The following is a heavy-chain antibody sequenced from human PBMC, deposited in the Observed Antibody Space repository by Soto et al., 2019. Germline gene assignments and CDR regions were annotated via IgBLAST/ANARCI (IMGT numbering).Heavy chain of an antibody. V-gene: IGHV3-23*01. CDR3: VKDSAPGPGSLLDAFDI. J-gene: IGHJ3*02. D-gene: IGHD3-10*01. Sequence: EVQLLESGGGLVQPGGSLRLSCAASGFTFNNYALSWVRQAPGKGLEWVSGISGTGGSTFYADSVKGRFTISRDNSKSTLYLQINGLRAEDTAVYYCVKDSAPGPGSLLDAFDIWGQGTRVTVSS. CDR2: ISGTGGST. CDR1: GFTFNNYA.